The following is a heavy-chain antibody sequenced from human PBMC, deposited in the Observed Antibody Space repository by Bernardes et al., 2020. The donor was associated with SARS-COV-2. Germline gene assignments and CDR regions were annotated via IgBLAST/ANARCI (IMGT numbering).Heavy chain of an antibody. J-gene: IGHJ5*01. CDR3: ATGGKYRLDS. Sequence: GGSLRLSCAASGLYWMHWVRQTPGKALVWVSRINIDRTTTNYEDYVKGRFIISRDNAKNMLYLQMNSLRGEDTAVYYCATGGKYRLDSWGQGTLVTVSS. CDR2: INIDRTTT. CDR1: GLYW. D-gene: IGHD3-16*01. V-gene: IGHV3-74*01.